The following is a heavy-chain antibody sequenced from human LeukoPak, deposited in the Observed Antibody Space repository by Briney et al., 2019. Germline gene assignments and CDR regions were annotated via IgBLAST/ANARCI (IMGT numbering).Heavy chain of an antibody. Sequence: ASVKVSCKASGYTFTSYDINWVRQATGQGLEWMGWMNPNSGNTGYAQKFQGRVTMTRNTSISTAYMELSSLRSEDTAVYYCARGSRDFWSGYYDYYYYGMDVWGQGTTVTVSS. CDR2: MNPNSGNT. V-gene: IGHV1-8*01. J-gene: IGHJ6*02. CDR3: ARGSRDFWSGYYDYYYYGMDV. D-gene: IGHD3-3*01. CDR1: GYTFTSYD.